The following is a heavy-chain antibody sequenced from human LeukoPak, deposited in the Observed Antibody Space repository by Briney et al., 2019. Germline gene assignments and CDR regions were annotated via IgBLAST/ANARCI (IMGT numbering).Heavy chain of an antibody. V-gene: IGHV3-48*03. J-gene: IGHJ4*02. CDR2: ISSSGSTI. CDR1: GFTFSSYE. D-gene: IGHD3-10*01. Sequence: GGSLRLSCAASGFTFSSYEMNWVRQAPGRGLEWVSYISSSGSTIYYADSVKGRFTISRGNAKNSLYLQMNSLRVEDTAVYYCASDVYGSGSSWGQGTLVTVSS. CDR3: ASDVYGSGSS.